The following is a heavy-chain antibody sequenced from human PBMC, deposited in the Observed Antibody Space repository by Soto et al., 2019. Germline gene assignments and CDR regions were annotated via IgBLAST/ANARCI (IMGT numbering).Heavy chain of an antibody. CDR3: ATVFDL. J-gene: IGHJ5*02. CDR1: GFTLGSHW. Sequence: DVQLVESGGGLVQPGGSLRVSCAASGFTLGSHWIHWVRQPPGKGLEWVSRIDTDGGGTSYADSVKGRFTISTDNAKNTVYLQMNGLRAEDTAVYYCATVFDLWGQGTLVTVSS. CDR2: IDTDGGGT. V-gene: IGHV3-74*01.